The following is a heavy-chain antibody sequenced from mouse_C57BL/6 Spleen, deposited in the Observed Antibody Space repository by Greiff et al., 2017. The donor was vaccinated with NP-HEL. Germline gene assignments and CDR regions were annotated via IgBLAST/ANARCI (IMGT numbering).Heavy chain of an antibody. J-gene: IGHJ3*01. Sequence: VQLQQSGAELAKPGASVKLSCKASGYTFTSYWMHWVKQRPGQGLEWIGYINPSSGYTKYNQKFKDKATLTAVKSSSTAYMQLSSLTYEDSAVYYCARGTGTAYWGQGTLVTVSA. CDR3: ARGTGTAY. D-gene: IGHD4-1*01. CDR1: GYTFTSYW. V-gene: IGHV1-7*01. CDR2: INPSSGYT.